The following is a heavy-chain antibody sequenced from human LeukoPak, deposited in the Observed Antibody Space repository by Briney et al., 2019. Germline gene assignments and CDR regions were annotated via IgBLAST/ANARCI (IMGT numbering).Heavy chain of an antibody. CDR3: ARVLPYYDSGGCFDY. V-gene: IGHV3-7*01. Sequence: PGGSLRLSCAASGFTFSTYWMSWVRQAPGKGLEWVANIKQDGSEKYYVDSVKGRFTISRDTAKNSLYLQMNSLRAEDTAVYYCARVLPYYDSGGCFDYWGQGTPVTVSS. J-gene: IGHJ4*02. D-gene: IGHD3-22*01. CDR2: IKQDGSEK. CDR1: GFTFSTYW.